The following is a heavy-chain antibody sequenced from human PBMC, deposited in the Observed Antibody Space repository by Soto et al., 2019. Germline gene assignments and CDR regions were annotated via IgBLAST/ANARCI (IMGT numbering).Heavy chain of an antibody. V-gene: IGHV6-1*01. CDR2: TYFRSKWYI. J-gene: IGHJ4*02. D-gene: IGHD3-10*01. CDR3: ARETSYYDSGTYYDF. CDR1: GDSVSGNTAA. Sequence: SQTLSLTCAISGDSVSGNTAAWNWIRQSPARGLEWLGRTYFRSKWYIDYALSVKSRITINPDTSKNQFSLQLNSVTPEDTALYYCARETSYYDSGTYYDFWGQGTLVTVSS.